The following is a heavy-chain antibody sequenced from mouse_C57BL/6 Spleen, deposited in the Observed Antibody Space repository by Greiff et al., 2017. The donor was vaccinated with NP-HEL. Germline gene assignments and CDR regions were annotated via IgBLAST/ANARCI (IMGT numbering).Heavy chain of an antibody. J-gene: IGHJ3*01. CDR3: ALYSNSSWFAY. CDR1: GYTFTSYW. V-gene: IGHV1-50*01. Sequence: QVQLQQPGAELVKPGASVKLSCKASGYTFTSYWMQWVKQRPGQGLEWIGEIDPSDSYTNYNQKFKGKATLTVDTSSSTAYMQLSSLTSEDSAVYYCALYSNSSWFAYWGQGTLVTVSA. CDR2: IDPSDSYT. D-gene: IGHD2-5*01.